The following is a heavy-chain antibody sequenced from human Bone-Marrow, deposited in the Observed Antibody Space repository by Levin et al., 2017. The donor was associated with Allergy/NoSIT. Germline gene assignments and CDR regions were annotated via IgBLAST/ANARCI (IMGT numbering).Heavy chain of an antibody. Sequence: SEILSLTCTVSGGSINNYYWNWIRRPPGKGLEWIGYIYYNGNTNYNPSLKSRVTISLDTSKNQVSLELSSVTAADTAVYYCARGPDYGPARCYHMDVWGKGTTVTVSS. CDR1: GGSINNYY. J-gene: IGHJ6*03. CDR3: ARGPDYGPARCYHMDV. CDR2: IYYNGNT. V-gene: IGHV4-59*01. D-gene: IGHD3-10*01.